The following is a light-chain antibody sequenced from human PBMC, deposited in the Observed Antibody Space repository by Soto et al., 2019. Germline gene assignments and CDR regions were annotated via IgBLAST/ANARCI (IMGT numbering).Light chain of an antibody. Sequence: NFMLTQPHSVSESPGETGTISCTRSSGSIASNYVQWYQQRPGRAPATMIYGDNLRPSGVPDRFSGSIDISSNSAALTISGLKPEDEAEYYCQSYGVFGGRTKVTVL. J-gene: IGLJ3*02. V-gene: IGLV6-57*04. CDR1: SGSIASNY. CDR3: QSYGV. CDR2: GDN.